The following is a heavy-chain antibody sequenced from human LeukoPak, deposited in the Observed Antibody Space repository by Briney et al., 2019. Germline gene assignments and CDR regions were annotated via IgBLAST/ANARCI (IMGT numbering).Heavy chain of an antibody. V-gene: IGHV3-21*01. J-gene: IGHJ3*02. CDR1: GFTFSSYS. Sequence: GGSLRPSCAASGFTFSSYSMNWVRQAPGKGLEWVSSISSSSSYIYYADSVKGRFTISRDNAKNSLYLQMNSLRAEDTAVYYCARDYPGSPSSDAFDIWGQGTMVTVSS. D-gene: IGHD3-16*02. CDR2: ISSSSSYI. CDR3: ARDYPGSPSSDAFDI.